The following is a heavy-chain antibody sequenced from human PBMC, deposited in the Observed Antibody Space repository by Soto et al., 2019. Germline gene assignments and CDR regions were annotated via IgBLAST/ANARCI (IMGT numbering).Heavy chain of an antibody. CDR1: GGSVNSGYYY. CDR3: ASVPALSKWNLPFDG. CDR2: IYSSGRT. D-gene: IGHD1-1*01. V-gene: IGHV4-61*01. J-gene: IGHJ4*02. Sequence: QVQLQESGPGLVKPSETLSLTCTVSGGSVNSGYYYWSWIRQPPGKGLEWMAYIYSSGRTNYNPSLESGVTMVVDTSKNQFSLKVNSVTAADTAVYYCASVPALSKWNLPFDGWGQGTQVTVSS.